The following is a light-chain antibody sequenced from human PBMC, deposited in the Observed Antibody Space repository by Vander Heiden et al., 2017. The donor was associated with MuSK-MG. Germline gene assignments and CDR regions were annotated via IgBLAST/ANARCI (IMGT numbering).Light chain of an antibody. CDR1: QSVLYSSNNKNY. V-gene: IGKV4-1*01. CDR3: QEYDSTPRT. J-gene: IGKJ1*01. CDR2: WAS. Sequence: IVMTHSPHSLALSLAHSPTINCKSNQSVLYSSNNKNYLAWYQQKPGQPPKLLIYWASTRESGVPDRHSRSGSGTDFTLTIRSLQAKDVTVYYSQEYDSTPRTFGQGTKVEIK.